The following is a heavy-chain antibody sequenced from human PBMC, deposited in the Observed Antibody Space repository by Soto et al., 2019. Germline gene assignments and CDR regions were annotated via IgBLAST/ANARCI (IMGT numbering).Heavy chain of an antibody. D-gene: IGHD2-15*01. V-gene: IGHV2-5*02. CDR2: IYWDDDK. CDR3: AYLPCSGGSCYWFSFSGMDV. J-gene: IGHJ6*02. CDR1: GFSLSTSGVG. Sequence: QITLKESGPTLVKPTQTLTLTCTFSGFSLSTSGVGVAWIRQPPGKALEWLALIYWDDDKRYRASLERRLTHTMAPSKDHVVLTMTNMVSVGTATYYCAYLPCSGGSCYWFSFSGMDVWGQGTTVTVS.